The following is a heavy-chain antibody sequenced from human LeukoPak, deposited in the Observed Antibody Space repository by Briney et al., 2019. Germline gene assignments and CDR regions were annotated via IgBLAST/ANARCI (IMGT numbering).Heavy chain of an antibody. V-gene: IGHV3-23*01. CDR3: AKVPYGYLVRYYYYMDV. J-gene: IGHJ6*03. D-gene: IGHD5-18*01. CDR1: GFTFSSYA. Sequence: GGSLRLSCAASGFTFSSYAMSWVRQAPGKGLEWVSAISGSGGSTYYADSVKGRFTISRDNSKNTLYLQMNSLRAEDTAVYYCAKVPYGYLVRYYYYMDVWGKGTTVTISS. CDR2: ISGSGGST.